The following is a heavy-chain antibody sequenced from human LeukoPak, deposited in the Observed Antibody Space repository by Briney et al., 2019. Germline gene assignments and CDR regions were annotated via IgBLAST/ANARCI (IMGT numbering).Heavy chain of an antibody. CDR1: GFSFSTYS. V-gene: IGHV3-21*01. J-gene: IGHJ6*03. CDR2: ISSSSAYI. Sequence: GGSLRLACAASGFSFSTYSMNWVRQAPGKGLEWVSSISSSSAYIYYADSAKGRFIISRDNAENSLYLQLNSLRAEDTAVYYCARDWNYYYMDVWGKGTTVTVSS. CDR3: ARDWNYYYMDV. D-gene: IGHD1-1*01.